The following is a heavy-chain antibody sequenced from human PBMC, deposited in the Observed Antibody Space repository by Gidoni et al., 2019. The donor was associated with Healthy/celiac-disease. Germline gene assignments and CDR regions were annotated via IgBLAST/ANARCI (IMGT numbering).Heavy chain of an antibody. Sequence: EVQLVQSGAEVKKPGESLKSSCNGSADSCTSDWIGWVRQMPGKGLEWMGSIYPGDSDTRYSPSFQGQVTISADKSISTAYLQWSSLKASDTAMYYCARHGGRWLQEHYGYGMDVWGQGTTVTVSS. D-gene: IGHD5-12*01. CDR3: ARHGGRWLQEHYGYGMDV. CDR1: ADSCTSDW. V-gene: IGHV5-51*01. CDR2: IYPGDSDT. J-gene: IGHJ6*02.